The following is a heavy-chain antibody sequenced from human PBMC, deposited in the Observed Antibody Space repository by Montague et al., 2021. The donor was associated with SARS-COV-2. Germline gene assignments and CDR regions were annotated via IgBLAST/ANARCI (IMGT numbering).Heavy chain of an antibody. CDR1: GRSTSGQIDY. CDR2: SYNSGST. CDR3: VRDLAPYYGSGSYYNPIDAFDI. Sequence: TLSLTCSSPGRSTSGQIDYARLFRPLTSRGLEWIGGSYNSGSTNYNPSLKSRVTISVDTSKNQFSLKLSSVTAADTAVYYCVRDLAPYYGSGSYYNPIDAFDIWGQGTMVTVSS. D-gene: IGHD3-10*01. J-gene: IGHJ3*02. V-gene: IGHV4-61*02.